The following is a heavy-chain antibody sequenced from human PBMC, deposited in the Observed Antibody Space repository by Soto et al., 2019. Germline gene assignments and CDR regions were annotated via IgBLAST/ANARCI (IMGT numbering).Heavy chain of an antibody. Sequence: SLSVTCAVAGACIATTDYYCVWLRQAPGKGLEWIVSLLHTGSTYYNPSLESRVTVSVDTSKNQFSLQLSSVTAADTAVYYCARSPSLLTSYYFDSCGLGTLVTVS. J-gene: IGHJ4*02. CDR3: ARSPSLLTSYYFDS. D-gene: IGHD1-26*01. V-gene: IGHV4-39*01. CDR1: GACIATTDYY. CDR2: LLHTGST.